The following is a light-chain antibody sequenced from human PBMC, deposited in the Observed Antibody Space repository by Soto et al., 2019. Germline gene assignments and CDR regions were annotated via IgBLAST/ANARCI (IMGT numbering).Light chain of an antibody. CDR1: SGDIGGYNY. Sequence: QSALTQPASVSGSPGQSITISCTGTSGDIGGYNYVSWYQQHPGKAPKVVIYDVSNRPSGVSDRFSGSKSGNTASLTISGLRAVDEADYYCSSYTSTSTLLFGGGTKVTVL. CDR2: DVS. V-gene: IGLV2-14*03. J-gene: IGLJ2*01. CDR3: SSYTSTSTLL.